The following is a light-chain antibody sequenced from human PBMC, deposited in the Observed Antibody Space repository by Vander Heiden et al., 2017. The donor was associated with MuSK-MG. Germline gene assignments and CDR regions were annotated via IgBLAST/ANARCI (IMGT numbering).Light chain of an antibody. CDR2: LGS. CDR1: QSLLHSNGYNY. CDR3: MQALQTHPLT. J-gene: IGKJ4*01. V-gene: IGKV2-28*01. Sequence: DMVMTQSPLSLPVTPGEPASISCRSSQSLLHSNGYNYLDWYLQKPGQSPQLLIYLGSNRASVVPDRFSDSASGTCFTLKISRVEAEDVGIYYCMQALQTHPLTYGAASKLLIK.